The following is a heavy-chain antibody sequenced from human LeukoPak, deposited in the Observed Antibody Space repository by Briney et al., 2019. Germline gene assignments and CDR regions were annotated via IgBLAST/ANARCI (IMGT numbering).Heavy chain of an antibody. J-gene: IGHJ5*02. V-gene: IGHV3-11*01. Sequence: PGGSLRLSCAASGFTFSDYYMSWIRQAPGKGREWVSYISSSGSTIYYADSVKGRFTISRDNAKNSLYLQMNSLRAEDTAVYYCARAGLVTDFWSGTPKRPNWFDPWGQGTLVTVSS. CDR1: GFTFSDYY. D-gene: IGHD3-3*01. CDR3: ARAGLVTDFWSGTPKRPNWFDP. CDR2: ISSSGSTI.